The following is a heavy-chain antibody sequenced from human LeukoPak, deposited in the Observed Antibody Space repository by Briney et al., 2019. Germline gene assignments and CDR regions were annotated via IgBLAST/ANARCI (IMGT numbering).Heavy chain of an antibody. J-gene: IGHJ4*02. D-gene: IGHD3-22*01. Sequence: SVKVSCKASGGTFSSYAISWVRQAPGQGLEWMGGIIPIFGTANYAQKFQGRVTITADESTSTAYMELSSLRSEDTAVYYCARDCFARRIIARSGYYGCFDYWGQGTLVTVSS. V-gene: IGHV1-69*13. CDR2: IIPIFGTA. CDR3: ARDCFARRIIARSGYYGCFDY. CDR1: GGTFSSYA.